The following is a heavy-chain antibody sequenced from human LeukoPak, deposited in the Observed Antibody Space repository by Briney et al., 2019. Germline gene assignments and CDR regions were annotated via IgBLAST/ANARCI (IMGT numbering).Heavy chain of an antibody. Sequence: ASVKVSCKASGYTFTSYDINWVRQATGQGLEWMGWMNPNSGNTCYAQKFQGRVTMTRNTSISTAYMELSSLRSEDTAVYYCARGRHYSSGWSYWGQGTLATVSS. CDR2: MNPNSGNT. CDR3: ARGRHYSSGWSY. V-gene: IGHV1-8*01. D-gene: IGHD6-19*01. CDR1: GYTFTSYD. J-gene: IGHJ4*02.